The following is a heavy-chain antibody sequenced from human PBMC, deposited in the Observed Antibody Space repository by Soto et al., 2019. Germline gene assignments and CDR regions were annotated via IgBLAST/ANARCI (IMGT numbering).Heavy chain of an antibody. CDR1: GFTFSSYA. J-gene: IGHJ4*03. Sequence: PGGSLRLSCAASGFTFSSYAMSWVRQAPGKGLEWVSAISGSGGSTYYADSVKGRFTISRDNSKNTLYLQMNSLRAEDTAVYYCAKGRSFIVVVPAAYWGQGTMVTVSS. V-gene: IGHV3-23*01. CDR2: ISGSGGST. D-gene: IGHD2-2*01. CDR3: AKGRSFIVVVPAAY.